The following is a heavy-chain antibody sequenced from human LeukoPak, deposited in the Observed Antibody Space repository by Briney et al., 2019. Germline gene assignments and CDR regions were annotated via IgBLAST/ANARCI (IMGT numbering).Heavy chain of an antibody. D-gene: IGHD5-18*01. J-gene: IGHJ4*02. CDR3: ARFLHTALVY. CDR2: IYYSGST. CDR1: GGSISGYY. V-gene: IGHV4-59*08. Sequence: PSETLSLTCTVSGGSISGYYWSWIRQPPGKGLEWIGYIYYSGSTNYNPSLKSRVTISVDTSKNQFSLKLSSVTAADTAVYYCARFLHTALVYWGQGTLVTVSS.